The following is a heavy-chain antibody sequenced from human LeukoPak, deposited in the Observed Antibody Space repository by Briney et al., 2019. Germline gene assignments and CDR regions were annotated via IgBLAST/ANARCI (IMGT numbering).Heavy chain of an antibody. CDR1: GFTFSSYS. J-gene: IGHJ6*02. V-gene: IGHV3-21*01. CDR2: ISSSSSYI. Sequence: PGGSLRLSCAASGFTFSSYSMNWVRQAPGKGLEWVSSISSSSSYIYYADSVKGRFTISRDNAKNSLYLQMNSLRAEDTAVYYCARAGKWLRRETYGMDVWGQGTTVTVSS. CDR3: ARAGKWLRRETYGMDV. D-gene: IGHD5-12*01.